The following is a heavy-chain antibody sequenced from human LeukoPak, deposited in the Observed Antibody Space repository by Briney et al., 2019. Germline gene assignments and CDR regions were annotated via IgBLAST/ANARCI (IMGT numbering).Heavy chain of an antibody. J-gene: IGHJ4*02. CDR1: GFTFSNYA. CDR3: AKSRVQQLPGGFDY. Sequence: GGSLRLSCAASGFTFSNYAMRWVRQAPGKGLEWVSGISGSGDSTYYADSGKGRFTISRDNSKNTLYLQMNSLTTEDTSIYYCAKSRVQQLPGGFDYWGQGTLVTVSS. D-gene: IGHD6-13*01. CDR2: ISGSGDST. V-gene: IGHV3-23*01.